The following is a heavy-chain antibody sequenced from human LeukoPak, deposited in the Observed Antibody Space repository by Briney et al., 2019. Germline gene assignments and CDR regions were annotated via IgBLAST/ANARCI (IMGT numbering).Heavy chain of an antibody. J-gene: IGHJ3*02. D-gene: IGHD6-13*01. CDR1: GFTFSSYG. CDR2: ISYDGSNK. CDR3: ARRLLIIAAAGNAFDI. Sequence: GRSLRLSCAASGFTFSSYGMHWVRQAPGKGLEWVAVISYDGSNKYYADSVKGRFTISRDNSKNTLYLQMNSLRAEDTAVYYCARRLLIIAAAGNAFDIWGQGTMVTVSS. V-gene: IGHV3-30*03.